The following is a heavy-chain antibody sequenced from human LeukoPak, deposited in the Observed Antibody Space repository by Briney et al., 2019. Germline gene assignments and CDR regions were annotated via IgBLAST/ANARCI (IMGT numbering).Heavy chain of an antibody. CDR1: GYTFTSYG. Sequence: ASAKVSCKASGYTFTSYGISWVRQAPGQGLEWMGWINPNSGGTNYAQKFQGRVTMTRDTSISTAYMELSRLRSDDTAVYYCAKGRLPITIFGVVITDYYMDVWGKGTTVTISS. CDR2: INPNSGGT. CDR3: AKGRLPITIFGVVITDYYMDV. D-gene: IGHD3-3*01. V-gene: IGHV1-2*02. J-gene: IGHJ6*03.